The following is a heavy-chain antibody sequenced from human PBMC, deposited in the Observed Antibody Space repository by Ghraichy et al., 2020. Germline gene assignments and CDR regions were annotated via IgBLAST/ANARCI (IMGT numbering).Heavy chain of an antibody. D-gene: IGHD3-9*01. CDR1: GYTFTGYD. V-gene: IGHV1-8*01. J-gene: IGHJ6*02. CDR2: MNPDSGDT. Sequence: ASVKVSCKASGYTFTGYDISWVRQATGQGLEWMGWMNPDSGDTGYAQKFQGRVTMTRHASINTAYMEVSRLRSEDTAVYYCARGPVQYVDWLLVAMDVWGQGTTVTVTS. CDR3: ARGPVQYVDWLLVAMDV.